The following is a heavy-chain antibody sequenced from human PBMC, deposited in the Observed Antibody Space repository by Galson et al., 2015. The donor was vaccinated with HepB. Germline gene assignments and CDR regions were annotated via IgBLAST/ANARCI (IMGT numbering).Heavy chain of an antibody. CDR3: ARDSVRDGDPTGWFDP. Sequence: SLRLSCAASGFTFSSYSMNWVRQAPGKGLEWVAVIWYDGSNKYYADSVKGRFTISRDNSKNTLYLQMNSLRAEDTAVYYCARDSVRDGDPTGWFDPWGQGTLVTVSS. V-gene: IGHV3-33*08. CDR2: IWYDGSNK. D-gene: IGHD4-17*01. J-gene: IGHJ5*02. CDR1: GFTFSSYS.